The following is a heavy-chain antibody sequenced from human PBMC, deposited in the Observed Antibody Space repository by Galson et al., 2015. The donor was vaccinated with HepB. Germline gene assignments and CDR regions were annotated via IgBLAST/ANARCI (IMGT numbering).Heavy chain of an antibody. V-gene: IGHV3-48*01. CDR3: VRVGSSWYSYLDS. Sequence: SLRLSCAASGFSFLSYGMSWVRQAPGKGLEWVSFIDSSSYNIYYADSMKGRFTISRDNAKNSLDLQMNSLRAEDTAVYYCVRVGSSWYSYLDSWGQGTLVTVSS. CDR2: IDSSSYNI. D-gene: IGHD6-13*01. CDR1: GFSFLSYG. J-gene: IGHJ4*02.